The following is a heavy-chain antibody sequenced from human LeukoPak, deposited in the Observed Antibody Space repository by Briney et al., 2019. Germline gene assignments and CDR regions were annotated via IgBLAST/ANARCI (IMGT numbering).Heavy chain of an antibody. CDR2: IYHSGST. CDR1: GGSISRGGYS. J-gene: IGHJ3*02. Sequence: SQTLSPTCAVSGGSISRGGYSWSWIRQPPGKGLEWIGYIYHSGSTYYNPSLKSRVTISVDRSKNQFSLKLSSVTAADTAVYYCARGYGAFDIWGQGTMVTVSS. V-gene: IGHV4-30-2*01. D-gene: IGHD1-14*01. CDR3: ARGYGAFDI.